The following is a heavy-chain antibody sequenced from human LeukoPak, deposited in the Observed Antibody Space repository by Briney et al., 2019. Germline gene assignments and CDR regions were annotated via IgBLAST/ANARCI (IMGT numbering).Heavy chain of an antibody. CDR2: INHIGST. J-gene: IGHJ6*02. Sequence: SETLSLTCAVYGGSFSGYYWTWIRQPPGKGLEWIGEINHIGSTNYNPSLKSRVTISVDTSNNQFSLKLSSVTAADTAVYYCARVVGYGDFYGMDVWGQGTTVTVSS. CDR1: GGSFSGYY. V-gene: IGHV4-34*01. CDR3: ARVVGYGDFYGMDV. D-gene: IGHD4-17*01.